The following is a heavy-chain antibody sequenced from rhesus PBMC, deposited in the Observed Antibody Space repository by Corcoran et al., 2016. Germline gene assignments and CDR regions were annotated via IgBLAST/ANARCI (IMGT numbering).Heavy chain of an antibody. J-gene: IGHJ3*01. Sequence: QVQLQESGPGLVKPSETLSLTCAVSGYSMSSGYGWSWIRQPPGKGLEWIGYIGSSSGSTNYNPSLQNRVTISKDTSKNQFSLKLSSVTAADTAVYYCARGHNWNYGAFDFWGQGLRVTVSS. CDR3: ARGHNWNYGAFDF. CDR2: IGSSSGST. CDR1: GYSMSSGYG. V-gene: IGHV4-127*01. D-gene: IGHD1-26*01.